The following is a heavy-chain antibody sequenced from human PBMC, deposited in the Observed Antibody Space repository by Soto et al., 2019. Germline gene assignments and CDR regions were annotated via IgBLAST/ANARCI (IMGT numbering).Heavy chain of an antibody. V-gene: IGHV4-4*02. Sequence: PSETLSLTCAVSGGSISSSNWWSWVRQPPGKGLEWIGEIYHSGSTNYNPSLKSRVTISVDKSKNQFSLKLSSVTAADTAVYYCASLPYYDFWSGYQPRNYYYGMDVWGQGTTVTVSS. CDR2: IYHSGST. CDR3: ASLPYYDFWSGYQPRNYYYGMDV. CDR1: GGSISSSNW. J-gene: IGHJ6*02. D-gene: IGHD3-3*01.